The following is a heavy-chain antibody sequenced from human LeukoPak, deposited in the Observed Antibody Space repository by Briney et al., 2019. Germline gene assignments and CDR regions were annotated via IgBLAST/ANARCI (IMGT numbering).Heavy chain of an antibody. CDR3: AKSDSSGYYGDH. CDR2: ISGSGGST. V-gene: IGHV3-23*01. Sequence: SGGSLRLSCAASGFTFSSYAMSWVRQAPGKGLEWVSAISGSGGSTYYADSVKGRFTISRDNSKNTLYLQMNSLRAEDTAVYYCAKSDSSGYYGDHWGQGTLVTVSS. J-gene: IGHJ4*02. D-gene: IGHD3-22*01. CDR1: GFTFSSYA.